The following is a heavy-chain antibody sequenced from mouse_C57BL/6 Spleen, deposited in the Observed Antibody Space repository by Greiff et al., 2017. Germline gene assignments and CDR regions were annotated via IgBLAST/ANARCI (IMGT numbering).Heavy chain of an antibody. CDR2: IRLKSDNYAT. D-gene: IGHD1-1*01. V-gene: IGHV6-3*01. J-gene: IGHJ1*03. CDR1: GFTFSNYW. CDR3: TKITTVVARYFDV. Sequence: EVKLVESGGGLVQPGGSMKLSCVASGFTFSNYWMNWVRQSPEKGLEWVAQIRLKSDNYATHYAVSVKGRFTISRDDSKSSVYLQMNNLRAEDTGIYYCTKITTVVARYFDVWGTGTTVTVSS.